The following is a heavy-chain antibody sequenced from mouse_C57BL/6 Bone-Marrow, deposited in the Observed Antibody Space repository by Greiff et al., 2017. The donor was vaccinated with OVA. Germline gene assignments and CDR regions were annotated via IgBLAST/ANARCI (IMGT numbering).Heavy chain of an antibody. J-gene: IGHJ1*03. Sequence: EVKVVESGGGLVQPGGSLKLSCAASGFTFSDYYMYWVRQTPEKRLEWVAYISNGGGSTYYPDTVKGRFTISRDNAKNTLYLQMSRLKSEDTAMYYCARQNWYFDVWGTGTTVTVSS. CDR3: ARQNWYFDV. V-gene: IGHV5-12*01. CDR1: GFTFSDYY. CDR2: ISNGGGST.